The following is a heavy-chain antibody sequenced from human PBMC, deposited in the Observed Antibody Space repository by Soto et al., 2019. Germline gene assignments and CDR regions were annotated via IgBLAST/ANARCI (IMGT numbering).Heavy chain of an antibody. CDR1: GFTFSGHA. J-gene: IGHJ4*02. CDR3: AKDTYYYDSSGNIFDY. Sequence: PXGSLSLSCAASGFTFSGHAMSWVQQAPGKGLEWVSAISGSGGSTYYADSVKGRFTISRDNSKNTLYLQMNSLRAEDTAVYYCAKDTYYYDSSGNIFDYWGQGTLVTVSS. CDR2: ISGSGGST. D-gene: IGHD3-22*01. V-gene: IGHV3-23*01.